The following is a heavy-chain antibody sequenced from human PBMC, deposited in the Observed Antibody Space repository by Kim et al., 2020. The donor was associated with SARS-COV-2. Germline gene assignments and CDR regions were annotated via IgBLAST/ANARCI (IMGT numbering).Heavy chain of an antibody. CDR2: IYYSGST. J-gene: IGHJ4*01. CDR3: ARDPTTVVTPAGYYFD. CDR1: GGSISSSSYY. D-gene: IGHD4-17*01. Sequence: SETLSLTCTVSGGSISSSSYYWGWIRQPPGKGLEWIGSIYYSGSTYYNPSLKSRVTISVDTSKNQFSLKLSSVTAADTAVYYCARDPTTVVTPAGYYFD. V-gene: IGHV4-39*07.